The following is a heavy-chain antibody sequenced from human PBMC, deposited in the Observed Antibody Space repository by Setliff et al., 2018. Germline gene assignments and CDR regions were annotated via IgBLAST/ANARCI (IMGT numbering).Heavy chain of an antibody. D-gene: IGHD2-2*01. Sequence: GGSLRLSCAASGFTFSGYYMQWVRPAPGKGLEWVSYLGESGNNIHYADSVKGRFTISRDNADNSLYLQMNSLRAEDTAVYYCARDHVVDGLLFDSWGQGTLVTVSS. J-gene: IGHJ5*01. CDR1: GFTFSGYY. V-gene: IGHV3-11*01. CDR2: LGESGNNI. CDR3: ARDHVVDGLLFDS.